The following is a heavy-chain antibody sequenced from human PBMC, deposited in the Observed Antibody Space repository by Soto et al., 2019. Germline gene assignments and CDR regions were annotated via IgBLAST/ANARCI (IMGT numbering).Heavy chain of an antibody. CDR2: ISWDGLAQ. Sequence: VQLVASGGGVVQPGRSLRLLCVASGFTFSRYGMHWVRQAPGMGLEWVAVISWDGLAQYYGDSVKGRFTISRDNSQSTLYLQMNSLRTEDTAIYYCAKETIQVGGPNYFDYWGQGVLVTVSS. CDR3: AKETIQVGGPNYFDY. J-gene: IGHJ4*02. V-gene: IGHV3-30*18. D-gene: IGHD1-1*01. CDR1: GFTFSRYG.